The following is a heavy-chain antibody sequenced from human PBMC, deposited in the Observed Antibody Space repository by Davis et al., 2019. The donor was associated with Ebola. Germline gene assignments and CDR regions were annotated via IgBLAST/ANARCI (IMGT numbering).Heavy chain of an antibody. J-gene: IGHJ6*03. Sequence: GGSLRLSCAASGFTFSSYAMSWVRQAPGKGLEWVSAISGSGGSTYYADSVKGRFTISRDNSKNTLYLQMNSLRAEDTAVYYCANIGSDLYYYYYMDVWGKGTTVTVSS. CDR2: ISGSGGST. CDR1: GFTFSSYA. V-gene: IGHV3-23*01. D-gene: IGHD1-26*01. CDR3: ANIGSDLYYYYYMDV.